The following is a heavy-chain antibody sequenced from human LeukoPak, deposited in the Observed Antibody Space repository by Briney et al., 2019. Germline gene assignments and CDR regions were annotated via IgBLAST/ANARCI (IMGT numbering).Heavy chain of an antibody. D-gene: IGHD6-19*01. V-gene: IGHV3-30*18. J-gene: IGHJ4*02. Sequence: GGSLRLSCAASGFTFSDFGMHWVRQAPGKGLEWVAVISDDGNNKYYADSVKGRFIISRDNSKNTLYLQMNSLRAEDTAVYYCAKAVALAGFYYFDYWGQGTLVTVSS. CDR3: AKAVALAGFYYFDY. CDR1: GFTFSDFG. CDR2: ISDDGNNK.